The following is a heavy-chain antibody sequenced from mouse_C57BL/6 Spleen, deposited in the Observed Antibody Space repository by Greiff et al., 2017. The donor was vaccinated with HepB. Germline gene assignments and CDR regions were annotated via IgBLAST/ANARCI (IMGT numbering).Heavy chain of an antibody. Sequence: EVMLVESGGGLVKPGGSLKLSCAASGFTFSSYAMSWVRQTPEKRLEWVATISDGGSYTYYPDNVKGRFTISRDNAKNNLYLQMSHLKSEDTAMYYFARDYYGSYYYAMDYWGQGTSVTVSS. V-gene: IGHV5-4*03. CDR3: ARDYYGSYYYAMDY. J-gene: IGHJ4*01. D-gene: IGHD1-1*01. CDR1: GFTFSSYA. CDR2: ISDGGSYT.